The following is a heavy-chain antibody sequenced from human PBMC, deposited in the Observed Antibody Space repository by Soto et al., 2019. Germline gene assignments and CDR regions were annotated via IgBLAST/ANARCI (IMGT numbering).Heavy chain of an antibody. Sequence: ASVKVSCKASGYTLTTNAINWVRQAPGQGLEWMGWINTDTGNPSHAQGFTGRFVFSLDTSVSTAYLGIYNLKDEDTAVYYCARACMEPIGCDLWGQGTLVTVSS. J-gene: IGHJ5*02. V-gene: IGHV7-4-1*01. CDR2: INTDTGNP. CDR1: GYTLTTNA. CDR3: ARACMEPIGCDL. D-gene: IGHD2-8*01.